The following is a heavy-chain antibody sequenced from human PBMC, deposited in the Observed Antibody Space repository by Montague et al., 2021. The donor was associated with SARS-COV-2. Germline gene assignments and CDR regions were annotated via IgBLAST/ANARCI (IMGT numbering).Heavy chain of an antibody. Sequence: SETLSLTCAVSGGSITSENWWSWVRQPPGKGLEWIAETHQWGGTNYNPPLRSRVTILLDNSKNQFSLMLTSVTAADTAMYYCASHPVWQQPCTWGQGTLVSVSS. CDR3: ASHPVWQQPCT. J-gene: IGHJ4*02. CDR2: THQWGGT. D-gene: IGHD6-13*01. CDR1: GGSITSENW. V-gene: IGHV4-4*02.